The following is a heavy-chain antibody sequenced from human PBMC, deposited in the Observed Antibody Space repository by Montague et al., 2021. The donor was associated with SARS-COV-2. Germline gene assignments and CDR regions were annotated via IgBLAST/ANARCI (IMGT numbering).Heavy chain of an antibody. V-gene: IGHV4-39*07. Sequence: SETLSLTCTVSGGSVNSGSYSWDWIRQPPGKGLEWIGEIGPSGSTNYNPSLKSRVIISLDTSKNQFSLKLSSVTAADTAVYYCARGLIDITMMVVVFTGASLYFDYWGQGILVTVSS. CDR3: ARGLIDITMMVVVFTGASLYFDY. CDR1: GGSVNSGSYS. D-gene: IGHD3-22*01. CDR2: IGPSGST. J-gene: IGHJ4*02.